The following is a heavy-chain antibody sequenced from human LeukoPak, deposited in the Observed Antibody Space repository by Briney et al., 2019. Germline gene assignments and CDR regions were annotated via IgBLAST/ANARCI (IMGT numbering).Heavy chain of an antibody. CDR1: GYTFTDSY. CDR2: INPKTGGT. CDR3: ARDGRLTIFVRGIITEGSPPKN. Sequence: GSVKVSRKASGYTFTDSYMHWVRQAPGQGLEWMGWINPKTGGTNYVQRFQGRVTMTRDTSIRTAYMELNSLTSDDTAVYYCARDGRLTIFVRGIITEGSPPKNWGQGTLVTVSS. J-gene: IGHJ4*02. V-gene: IGHV1-2*02. D-gene: IGHD3-10*01.